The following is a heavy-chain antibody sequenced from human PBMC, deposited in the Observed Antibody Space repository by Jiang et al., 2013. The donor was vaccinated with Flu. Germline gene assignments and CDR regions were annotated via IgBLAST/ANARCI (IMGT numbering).Heavy chain of an antibody. V-gene: IGHV4-34*01. CDR2: INHSGST. J-gene: IGHJ6*02. Sequence: ETLSLTCAVYGGSFSGYYWSWIRQPPGKGLEWIGEINHSGSTNYNPSLKSRVTISVDTSKNQFSLKLSSVTAADTAVYYCARLQQLDLYYYYGMDVWGQGTTVTVSS. D-gene: IGHD6-13*01. CDR1: GGSFSGYY. CDR3: ARLQQLDLYYYYGMDV.